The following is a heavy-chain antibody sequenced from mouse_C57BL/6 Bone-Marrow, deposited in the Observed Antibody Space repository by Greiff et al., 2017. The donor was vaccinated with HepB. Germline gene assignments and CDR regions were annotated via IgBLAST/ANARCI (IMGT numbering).Heavy chain of an antibody. J-gene: IGHJ2*01. CDR1: GYTFTDYY. V-gene: IGHV1-26*01. CDR3: ARSGAIQLRLPFDY. D-gene: IGHD3-2*02. CDR2: INPNNGGT. Sequence: EVQLQQSGPELVKPGASVKISCKASGYTFTDYYMNWVKQSHGKSLEWIGDINPNNGGTSYNQKFKGKATLTVDKSSSTAYMELRSLTSEDSAVYYCARSGAIQLRLPFDYWGQGTTLTVSS.